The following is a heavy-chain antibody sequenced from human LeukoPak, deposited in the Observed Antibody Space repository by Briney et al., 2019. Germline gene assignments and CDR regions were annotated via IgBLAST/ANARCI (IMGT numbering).Heavy chain of an antibody. D-gene: IGHD3-3*01. J-gene: IGHJ5*02. CDR1: GFTFSSYW. CDR2: ISSSSSTI. CDR3: ARDKWSGYQRWFDP. V-gene: IGHV3-48*01. Sequence: AGGSLRLSCAASGFTFSSYWMHWVRQAPGKGLEWVSYISSSSSTIFYADSVKGRFTISRDNAKNSLYLQMNSLRAEDTAVYYCARDKWSGYQRWFDPWGQGTLVTVSS.